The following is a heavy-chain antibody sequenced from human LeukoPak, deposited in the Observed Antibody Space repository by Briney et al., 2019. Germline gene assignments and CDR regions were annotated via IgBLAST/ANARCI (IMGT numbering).Heavy chain of an antibody. CDR3: ARDVRHRYCSSSSCYWGWLDP. J-gene: IGHJ5*02. V-gene: IGHV1-69*13. CDR1: GGTFRSYA. Sequence: ASVKVSCKASGGTFRSYAITWVRQAPGQGLEWMGGIIPIFGTANYARKFQDRVTITADESTSTAYMELSSLRSEDRAVYYCARDVRHRYCSSSSCYWGWLDPWGQGTLVTVSS. CDR2: IIPIFGTA. D-gene: IGHD2-2*01.